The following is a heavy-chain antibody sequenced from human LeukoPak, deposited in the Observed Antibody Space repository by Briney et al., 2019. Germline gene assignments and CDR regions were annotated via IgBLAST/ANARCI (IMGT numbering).Heavy chain of an antibody. CDR1: GGSFSGYY. CDR2: INHSGST. V-gene: IGHV4-34*01. CDR3: ASGGDYYDSSGYYA. D-gene: IGHD3-22*01. Sequence: SETLSLTCAVYGGSFSGYYWSWIRQPPGKGLEWIGEINHSGSTNYNPSLKSRVTMSVDTSKNQFSLKLSSVTAADTAVYYCASGGDYYDSSGYYAWGQGTLVTVSS. J-gene: IGHJ5*02.